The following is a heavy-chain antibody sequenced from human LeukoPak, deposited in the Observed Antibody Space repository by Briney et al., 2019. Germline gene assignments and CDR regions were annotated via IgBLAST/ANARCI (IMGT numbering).Heavy chain of an antibody. CDR1: GLTSSSYA. Sequence: PGGSQTLSCAPSGLTSSSYAVRWVRHARGEGLQWVSGISGSVSGTYYADSVRGRFTISRDNSKNTLYLQMNSLRAEDTAVYYCARPRNYGDSPDAFDIWGQGTMVTVSS. CDR3: ARPRNYGDSPDAFDI. D-gene: IGHD4-17*01. J-gene: IGHJ3*02. CDR2: ISGSVSGT. V-gene: IGHV3-23*01.